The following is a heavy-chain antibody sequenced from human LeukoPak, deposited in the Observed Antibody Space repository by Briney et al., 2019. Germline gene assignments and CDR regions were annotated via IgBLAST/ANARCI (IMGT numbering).Heavy chain of an antibody. CDR1: GGSISTYY. CDR3: ARMGGYSGYATH. D-gene: IGHD5-12*01. V-gene: IGHV4-59*08. J-gene: IGHJ4*02. Sequence: PSETLSLTCTVSGGSISTYYWSWIRQPPGKGLEWIGYIHYSGSTNYNPSLESRVTISVDTSKNQFSLRLSSVTAADTAVYYCARMGGYSGYATHWGQGNLVTVSS. CDR2: IHYSGST.